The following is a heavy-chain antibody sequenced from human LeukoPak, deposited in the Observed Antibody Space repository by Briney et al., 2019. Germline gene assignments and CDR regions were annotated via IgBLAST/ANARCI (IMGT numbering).Heavy chain of an antibody. CDR3: ATTTIRLGY. CDR2: MYYRGST. J-gene: IGHJ4*02. V-gene: IGHV4-39*07. CDR1: GGSISSSSYY. D-gene: IGHD1-26*01. Sequence: PSETLSLTCTVSGGSISSSSYYWGWIRQPPGKGLEWIGSMYYRGSTYHNPSLKSRVTISVDTSKNQFSLKLSSVTAADTAMYYCATTTIRLGYWGQGTLVTVSS.